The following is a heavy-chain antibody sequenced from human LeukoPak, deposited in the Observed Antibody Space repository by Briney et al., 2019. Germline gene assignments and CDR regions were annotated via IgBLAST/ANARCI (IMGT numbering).Heavy chain of an antibody. D-gene: IGHD5-24*01. Sequence: GGSLRLSCVGSGFSVSGNYMSWVHQAPGKGLEWVSFINTGGSTYYADSVKGRFTISRDNSKNTLFLQMNSLRAEDTAVYYCARGGLHSDFDSWGQGTLVTVSS. CDR1: GFSVSGNY. V-gene: IGHV3-66*01. CDR3: ARGGLHSDFDS. CDR2: INTGGST. J-gene: IGHJ4*02.